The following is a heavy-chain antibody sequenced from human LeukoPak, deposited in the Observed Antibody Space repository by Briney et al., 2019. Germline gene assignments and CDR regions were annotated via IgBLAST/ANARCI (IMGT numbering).Heavy chain of an antibody. CDR2: INHSGST. CDR1: GGSFSGYY. J-gene: IGHJ4*01. D-gene: IGHD2-21*02. CDR3: AKSDGYGLIDY. V-gene: IGHV4-34*01. Sequence: SETLSLTCAVYGGSFSGYYWSWIRQPPGKGLEWIGEINHSGSTNYNPSLKSRVTISVDTSKNQFSLKMSSVTAADTAVYYCAKSDGYGLIDYWGQGTLVTVSS.